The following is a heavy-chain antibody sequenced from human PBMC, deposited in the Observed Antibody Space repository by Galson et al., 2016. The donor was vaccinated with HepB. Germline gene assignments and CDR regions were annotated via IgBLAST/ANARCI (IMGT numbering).Heavy chain of an antibody. CDR1: GVTFSTSA. V-gene: IGHV1-58*01. CDR2: IVAGNGDT. CDR3: AARGNSWPYY. J-gene: IGHJ4*02. D-gene: IGHD6-13*01. Sequence: CKASGVTFSTSAVQWVRQARGQHLEWIGWIVAGNGDTKYAQKFQERVTITRDMSTRTAYMELSSLTSEDTAVYYCAARGNSWPYYWGQGTLVTVSS.